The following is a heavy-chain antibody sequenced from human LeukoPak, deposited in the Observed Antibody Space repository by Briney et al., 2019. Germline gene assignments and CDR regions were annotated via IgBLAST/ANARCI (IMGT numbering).Heavy chain of an antibody. V-gene: IGHV1-2*02. CDR2: INPNSGGT. CDR3: ARDRGNVVVPAGAIDP. Sequence: ASVKVSCKAPGYTFTGYYMHWVRQPPGQGLEWMGWINPNSGGTNYAQKFQGRVTMTRDTSISTAYMELSRLRSDDTAVYYCARDRGNVVVPAGAIDPWGQGTLVTVSS. CDR1: GYTFTGYY. D-gene: IGHD2-2*01. J-gene: IGHJ5*02.